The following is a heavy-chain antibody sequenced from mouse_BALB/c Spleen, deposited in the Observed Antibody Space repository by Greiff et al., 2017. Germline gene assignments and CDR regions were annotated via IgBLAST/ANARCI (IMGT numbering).Heavy chain of an antibody. CDR2: IYTGSGGT. V-gene: IGHV1-81*01. CDR3: AKDELDY. Sequence: QVQLQESGPELVKPGASVKMSCTASGYTFTDYVISWVKQRTGQGLEWIGEIYTGSGGTYYNEKFKGKATLTADKSSNTAYLQHSSLKSEDCAVYLCAKDELDYWGQGTSVTVSS. D-gene: IGHD1-3*01. CDR1: GYTFTDYV. J-gene: IGHJ4*01.